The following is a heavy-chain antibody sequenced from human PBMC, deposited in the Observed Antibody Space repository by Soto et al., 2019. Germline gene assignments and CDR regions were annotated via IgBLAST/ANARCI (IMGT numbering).Heavy chain of an antibody. J-gene: IGHJ4*02. CDR3: ARELPSSGYYDMGY. Sequence: QVQLVESGGGVVQPGRSLRLSCAASGFTFSSYAMHWVRQAPGKGLEWVAVISYDGSNKYYADSVKGRFTISRDNSKNTLYRQMNSLRAEDTAVYYCARELPSSGYYDMGYWGQGTLVTVSS. V-gene: IGHV3-30-3*01. CDR2: ISYDGSNK. D-gene: IGHD3-22*01. CDR1: GFTFSSYA.